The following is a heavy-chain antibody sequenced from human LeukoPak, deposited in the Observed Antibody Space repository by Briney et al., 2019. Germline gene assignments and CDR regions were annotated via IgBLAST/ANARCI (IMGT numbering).Heavy chain of an antibody. Sequence: PSETLSLTCTVSGGSISSGGYYCSWIGQHPGKGLEWIGYIYYSGSTYYNPSLKSRVTISVDTSKNQFSLKLSSVTAADTAVYYCARDLSASLLWFREGPMNAFDIWGQGTMVTVSS. V-gene: IGHV4-31*03. J-gene: IGHJ3*02. CDR2: IYYSGST. CDR1: GGSISSGGYY. CDR3: ARDLSASLLWFREGPMNAFDI. D-gene: IGHD3-10*01.